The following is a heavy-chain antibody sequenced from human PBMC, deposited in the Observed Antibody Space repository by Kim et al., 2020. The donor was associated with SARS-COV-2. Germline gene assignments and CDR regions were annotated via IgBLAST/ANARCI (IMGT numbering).Heavy chain of an antibody. V-gene: IGHV3-23*01. CDR2: ISGSGGST. Sequence: GGSLRLSCAASGFTFSSYAMSWVRQAPGKGLEWVSAISGSGGSTYYADSVKGRFTISRDNSKNTLYLQMNSLRAEDTAVYYCAKFPYYYDSSGYYYRYWGQGTLVTVSS. CDR3: AKFPYYYDSSGYYYRY. J-gene: IGHJ4*02. D-gene: IGHD3-22*01. CDR1: GFTFSSYA.